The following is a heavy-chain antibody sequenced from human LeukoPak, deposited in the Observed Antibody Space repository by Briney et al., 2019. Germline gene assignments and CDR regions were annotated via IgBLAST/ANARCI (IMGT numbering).Heavy chain of an antibody. CDR1: GFTFDEYA. D-gene: IGHD3/OR15-3a*01. Sequence: GGSLRLSCAASGFTFDEYAMYWIRQAPGKGLDWVSLISGDGATTSYADSVKGRFTVSRDNSENSLHLQMESLRAEDTAFYYCAKARRTGTHYSDFDYWGQGTLVTVSS. V-gene: IGHV3-43*02. J-gene: IGHJ4*02. CDR2: ISGDGATT. CDR3: AKARRTGTHYSDFDY.